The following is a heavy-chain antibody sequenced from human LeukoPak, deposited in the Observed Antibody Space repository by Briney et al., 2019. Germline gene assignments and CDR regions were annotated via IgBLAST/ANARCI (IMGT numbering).Heavy chain of an antibody. J-gene: IGHJ4*02. D-gene: IGHD6-13*01. Sequence: GGSLRLSCAASGFTFSSYEMNWVRQAPGKGLEWVSYISSSGSTVYYADSVKGRFTIPRDNAKNSLYLQMNSLRAEDTAVYYCAREPPTIIAAAGTVDYWGQGTLVTVSS. CDR1: GFTFSSYE. CDR2: ISSSGSTV. CDR3: AREPPTIIAAAGTVDY. V-gene: IGHV3-48*03.